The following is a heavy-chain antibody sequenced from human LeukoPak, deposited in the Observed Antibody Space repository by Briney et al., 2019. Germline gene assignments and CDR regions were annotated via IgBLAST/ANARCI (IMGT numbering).Heavy chain of an antibody. J-gene: IGHJ6*02. CDR3: ARDYHYGMDV. CDR1: GFTFSSYE. CDR2: ISSSGSTI. V-gene: IGHV3-48*03. Sequence: PGGSLRLSCAASGFTFSSYEMNWVRQAPGKGLEWVSYISSSGSTIYYADSVKGRFTISRDNAKNSLYLQMNSLRAEDTAVYYCARDYHYGMDVWGQGTTVTVSS.